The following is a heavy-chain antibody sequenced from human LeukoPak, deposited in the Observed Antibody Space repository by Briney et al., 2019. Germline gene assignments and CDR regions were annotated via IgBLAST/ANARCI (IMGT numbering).Heavy chain of an antibody. CDR1: GGSISSSNW. Sequence: SETLSLTCAVSGGSISSSNWWSWVRQPPGKGLEWIGEIYHRGSTNYNPSLKSRVTISVDKSKNQFSLKLSSVTAADTAVYYCARATVTQSLYYYYYGMDIWGQGTTVTVSS. J-gene: IGHJ6*02. D-gene: IGHD4-17*01. CDR3: ARATVTQSLYYYYYGMDI. V-gene: IGHV4-4*02. CDR2: IYHRGST.